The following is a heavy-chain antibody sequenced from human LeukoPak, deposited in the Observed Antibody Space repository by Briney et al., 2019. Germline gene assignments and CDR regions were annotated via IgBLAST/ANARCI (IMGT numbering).Heavy chain of an antibody. Sequence: PGGSLRLSCAASGFTFSSRWMHWVRQAPGKGLVWVSRISTDGSSTSYADSVKGRFTISRDNAENTLYLQMNSLRAEDTAVYYCARDWGTSPSFFDFWGQGTLVTVSS. D-gene: IGHD3-16*01. CDR2: ISTDGSST. V-gene: IGHV3-74*01. CDR3: ARDWGTSPSFFDF. J-gene: IGHJ4*02. CDR1: GFTFSSRW.